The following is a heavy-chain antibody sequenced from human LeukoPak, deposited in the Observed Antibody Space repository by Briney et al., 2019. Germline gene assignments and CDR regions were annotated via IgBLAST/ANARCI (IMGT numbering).Heavy chain of an antibody. V-gene: IGHV5-51*01. CDR3: ARRVCSGATYYSDFDY. J-gene: IGHJ4*02. Sequence: GESLKISCKGSGYSFTNYWIGWVRQMPGKGLEWMGIIYPGDSDTRYSPSFRGQVTISADKSISAAYLQWSSLKASDTAMYYCARRVCSGATYYSDFDYWGQGTLVTVSS. D-gene: IGHD2-15*01. CDR2: IYPGDSDT. CDR1: GYSFTNYW.